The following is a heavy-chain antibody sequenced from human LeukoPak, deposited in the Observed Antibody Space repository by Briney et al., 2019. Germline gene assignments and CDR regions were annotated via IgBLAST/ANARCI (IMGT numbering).Heavy chain of an antibody. V-gene: IGHV4-34*01. CDR2: INHSGST. CDR1: GGSFSGYY. D-gene: IGHD5-24*01. Sequence: SETLSLTCAVYGGSFSGYYWSWIRQPPGKGLEWIGEINHSGSTNYNPSLKSRVTISVGTSKNQFSLKLSSVTAADTAVYYCARLSQVDGIDYWGQGTLVTVSS. J-gene: IGHJ4*02. CDR3: ARLSQVDGIDY.